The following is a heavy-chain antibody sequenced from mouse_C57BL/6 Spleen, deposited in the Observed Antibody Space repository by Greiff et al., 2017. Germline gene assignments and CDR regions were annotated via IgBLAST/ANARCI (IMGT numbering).Heavy chain of an antibody. Sequence: QVHVKQSGAQLVKPGASVKISCKASGYAFSSYWMNWVKQRPGKGLEWIGQIYPGDGDTNYNGKFKGKATLTADKSSSTAYMQLSSLTSEDSAVYFCARGEDYSNYGYYAMDYWGQGTSVTVSS. D-gene: IGHD2-5*01. CDR2: IYPGDGDT. CDR1: GYAFSSYW. CDR3: ARGEDYSNYGYYAMDY. V-gene: IGHV1-80*01. J-gene: IGHJ4*01.